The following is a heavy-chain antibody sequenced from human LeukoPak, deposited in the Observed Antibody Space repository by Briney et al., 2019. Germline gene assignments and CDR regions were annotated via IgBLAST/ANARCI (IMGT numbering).Heavy chain of an antibody. D-gene: IGHD1-1*01. Sequence: GGSLRLSCAASGFTFSSYSMNWVRQAPGKGLEWVSSISSSSSYIYYADSVKGRFTISRDNGKNSLYLQMNSLRAEDTAVYYCASNSNWAGGYWGQGTLVTVSS. CDR3: ASNSNWAGGY. V-gene: IGHV3-21*01. CDR1: GFTFSSYS. CDR2: ISSSSSYI. J-gene: IGHJ4*02.